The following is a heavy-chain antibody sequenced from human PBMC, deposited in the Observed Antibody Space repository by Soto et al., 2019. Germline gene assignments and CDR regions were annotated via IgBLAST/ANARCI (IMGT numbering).Heavy chain of an antibody. Sequence: QLQLQESGSRLVKPSQTLSLTCVVSGASLSSVHYSWSWIRQSSGKGLEFIGYISQSGSSHYNPSLQSRVTISVAKSKNPFSLRLSSVTAADTAVYYCASRTDNRLDFWGQGTLVTVSS. J-gene: IGHJ4*02. V-gene: IGHV4-30-2*06. D-gene: IGHD1-1*01. CDR1: GASLSSVHYS. CDR2: ISQSGSS. CDR3: ASRTDNRLDF.